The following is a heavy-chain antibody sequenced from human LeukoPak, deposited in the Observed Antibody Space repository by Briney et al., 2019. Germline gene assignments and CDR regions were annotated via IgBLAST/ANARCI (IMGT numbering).Heavy chain of an antibody. CDR1: GFTFSSYA. J-gene: IGHJ4*02. V-gene: IGHV3-23*01. CDR2: ISGSGGST. D-gene: IGHD5-18*01. Sequence: PGGSLRLSCAASGFTFSSYAMSWVRQAPGKGLEWVSAISGSGGSTYYADSVKGRFTISRDNSKNTLYLQMNSLRAEDTAVYYCAKDPRIQLWLWGGFVRSYWGQGTLVTVSS. CDR3: AKDPRIQLWLWGGFVRSY.